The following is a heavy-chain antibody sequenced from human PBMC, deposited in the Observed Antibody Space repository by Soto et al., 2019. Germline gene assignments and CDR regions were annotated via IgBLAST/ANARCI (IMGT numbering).Heavy chain of an antibody. CDR3: ARGIKYGAYSRWFDP. D-gene: IGHD4-17*01. J-gene: IGHJ5*02. V-gene: IGHV1-8*01. CDR1: GYTFTSYE. Sequence: QVQLVQSGAEVKKPGASVKFSCKASGYTFTSYEINWVRQATGQGLEYLGWMNPNSGKTAYVQKFQGRVTMTWDTSISTAYMELSSLRSEDTAVYFCARGIKYGAYSRWFDPWGQGTLVTVSS. CDR2: MNPNSGKT.